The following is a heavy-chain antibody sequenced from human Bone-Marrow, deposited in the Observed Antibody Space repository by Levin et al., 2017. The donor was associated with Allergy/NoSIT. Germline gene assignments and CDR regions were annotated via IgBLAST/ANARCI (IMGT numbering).Heavy chain of an antibody. CDR1: GFRFTDYW. CDR2: IFPADSDM. V-gene: IGHV5-51*01. CDR3: ARRGGLGIPIFDF. D-gene: IGHD7-27*01. J-gene: IGHJ4*02. Sequence: GESLKISCKGSGFRFTDYWIGWVRQRPGKGLEWMGIIFPADSDMSYSPSFQGQITISADNSINTAYLQWSSLKASDTAMYYCARRGGLGIPIFDFWGQGSLVTVSS.